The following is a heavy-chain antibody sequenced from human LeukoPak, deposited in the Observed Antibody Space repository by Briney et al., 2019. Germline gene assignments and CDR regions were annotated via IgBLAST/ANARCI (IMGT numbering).Heavy chain of an antibody. CDR3: ARDNTGALHAFDI. Sequence: PGGSLRLSCAASGFTFSSYNMNWVRQAPGKGLEWVSSISSSSSFIYYADSVKGRFAISRDNAKNSLYLQMNSLRAEDTAVYYCARDNTGALHAFDIWGQGTMVTVSS. CDR2: ISSSSSFI. V-gene: IGHV3-21*01. D-gene: IGHD5-18*01. J-gene: IGHJ3*02. CDR1: GFTFSSYN.